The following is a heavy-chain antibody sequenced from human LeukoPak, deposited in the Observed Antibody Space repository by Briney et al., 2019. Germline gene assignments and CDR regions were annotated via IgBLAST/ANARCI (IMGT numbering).Heavy chain of an antibody. V-gene: IGHV4-39*02. Sequence: PSGTLSLACSGSGGSVYTSSYYWGWRRQPRGKGRECIGSIYCSGVTDYTESLKNRVSLSTSGSHFSLELQAVIASDTAMYCWARKVKEYIHWLPSGYFAYWGEGLLVSVSS. CDR2: IYCSGVT. D-gene: IGHD3-9*01. CDR1: GGSVYTSSYY. J-gene: IGHJ4*02. CDR3: ARKVKEYIHWLPSGYFAY.